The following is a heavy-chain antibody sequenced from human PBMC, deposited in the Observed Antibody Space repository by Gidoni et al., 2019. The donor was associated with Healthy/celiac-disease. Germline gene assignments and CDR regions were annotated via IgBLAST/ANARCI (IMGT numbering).Heavy chain of an antibody. Sequence: PSRGLEWLGRTYYRSKWYNDYAVSVKSRITINPDTSKNQFSLQLNSVTPEDTAVYYCARDRPYNWNDSERGGMDVWGQGTTVTVSS. D-gene: IGHD1-20*01. CDR3: ARDRPYNWNDSERGGMDV. V-gene: IGHV6-1*01. J-gene: IGHJ6*02. CDR2: TYYRSKWYN.